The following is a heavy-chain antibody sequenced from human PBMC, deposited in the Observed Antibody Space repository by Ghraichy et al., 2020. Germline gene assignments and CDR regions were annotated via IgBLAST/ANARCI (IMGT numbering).Heavy chain of an antibody. Sequence: GGSLRLSCAASGFTFSSYGMHWVRQAPGKGLEWVAVISYDGSNKYYADSVKGRFTISRDNSKNTLYLQMNSLRAEDTAVYYCAKQLGGVELEDYYYYGMDVWGQGTTVTVSS. V-gene: IGHV3-30*18. J-gene: IGHJ6*02. CDR3: AKQLGGVELEDYYYYGMDV. D-gene: IGHD1-7*01. CDR2: ISYDGSNK. CDR1: GFTFSSYG.